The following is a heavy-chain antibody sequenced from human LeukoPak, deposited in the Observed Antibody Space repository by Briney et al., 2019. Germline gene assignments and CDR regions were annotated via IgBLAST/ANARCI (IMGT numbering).Heavy chain of an antibody. V-gene: IGHV5-51*01. CDR2: IYPGDSDT. D-gene: IGHD6-19*01. J-gene: IGHJ4*02. Sequence: GESLKISCKGSGYSFTSYWIGWVRQMPGKGLEWMGIIYPGDSDTRYSPSFQGQVTISADKSISTAYLQWSSLKASDTAMYYCATTAQRAVAGVSFRHWGQGTLVTVSS. CDR1: GYSFTSYW. CDR3: ATTAQRAVAGVSFRH.